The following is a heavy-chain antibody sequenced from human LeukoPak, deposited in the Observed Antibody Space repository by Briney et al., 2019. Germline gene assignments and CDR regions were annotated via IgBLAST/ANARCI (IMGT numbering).Heavy chain of an antibody. V-gene: IGHV4-39*01. CDR1: GDSIRSNNYY. J-gene: IGHJ4*02. Sequence: SETLSLTCTVSGDSIRSNNYYWGWIRQPPGKGLEWIGSIYDTGSTFYNPSLKSRVIISVDTSKDQFSLKLSSVTAADTAVYYCQSRFLEWLLDYWGQGTLVTVSS. D-gene: IGHD3-3*01. CDR2: IYDTGST. CDR3: QSRFLEWLLDY.